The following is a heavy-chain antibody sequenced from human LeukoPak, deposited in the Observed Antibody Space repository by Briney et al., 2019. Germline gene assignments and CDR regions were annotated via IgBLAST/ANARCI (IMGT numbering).Heavy chain of an antibody. J-gene: IGHJ4*02. CDR1: GFTFSSYW. D-gene: IGHD3-22*01. CDR3: ARQDDSSGYYRQSLDY. CDR2: IKQDGSEK. V-gene: IGHV3-7*01. Sequence: PGGSLRLSCAASGFTFSSYWMSWVRQAPGKGLEWVANIKQDGSEKYYVDSVKGRFTISRDKAKNSLYLQMNSLRAEDTAVYYCARQDDSSGYYRQSLDYWGQGTLVSVSS.